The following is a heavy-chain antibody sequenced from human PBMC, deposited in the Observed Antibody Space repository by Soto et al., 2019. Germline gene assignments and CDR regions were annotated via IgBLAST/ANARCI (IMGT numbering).Heavy chain of an antibody. J-gene: IGHJ6*02. CDR2: INPSGGST. CDR1: GYTFTSYY. V-gene: IGHV1-46*01. D-gene: IGHD3-22*01. CDR3: ARGHKGGDYYDSSGYYVRSEDYGMDV. Sequence: ASVKVYCKASGYTFTSYYMHWVRQAPGQGLEWMGIINPSGGSTSYAQKFQGRVTMTRDTSTSTVYMELSSLRSEDTAVYYCARGHKGGDYYDSSGYYVRSEDYGMDVWG.